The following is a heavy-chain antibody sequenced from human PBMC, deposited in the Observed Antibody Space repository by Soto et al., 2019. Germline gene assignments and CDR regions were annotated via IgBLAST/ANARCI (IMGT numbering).Heavy chain of an antibody. CDR1: GFTFSSYS. J-gene: IGHJ4*02. D-gene: IGHD4-4*01. CDR2: ISSSSSYI. CDR3: ARDVGTTVTQFDY. V-gene: IGHV3-21*01. Sequence: PGGSLRLSCAASGFTFSSYSMNWVRQAPGKGLEWVSSISSSSSYIYYADSVKGRFTISRDNAKNSLYLQMNSLRAEDTAVYYCARDVGTTVTQFDYWGQGTLVTVSS.